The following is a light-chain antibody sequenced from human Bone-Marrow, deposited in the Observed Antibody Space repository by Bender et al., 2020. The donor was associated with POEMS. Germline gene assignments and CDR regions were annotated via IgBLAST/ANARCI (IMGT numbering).Light chain of an antibody. J-gene: IGLJ2*01. CDR1: SGDVGRYNL. CDR2: EVA. V-gene: IGLV2-23*02. CDR3: CSSAGGSTLI. Sequence: QSALTQPASVSGSPGQSTTISCTGTSGDVGRYNLVSWYQQYPGEAPKMIIYEVAKRPSGVSNRFSGSKSGTTASLTISGLQAEDEAAYFCCSSAGGSTLIFGGGTKLPVL.